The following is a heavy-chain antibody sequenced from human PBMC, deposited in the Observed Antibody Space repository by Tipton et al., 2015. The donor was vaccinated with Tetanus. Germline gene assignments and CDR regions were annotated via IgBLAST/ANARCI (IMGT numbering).Heavy chain of an antibody. Sequence: TLSLTCTISGGSISSYYWSWIRQPAGKGLEWIGEINHSGSTNYNPSLKSRVTISVDTSKNQFSLKLSSVTAADTAVYYCARVYYGSGSYYFDYWGQGTLVTVSS. D-gene: IGHD3-10*01. V-gene: IGHV4-34*01. CDR1: GGSISSYY. J-gene: IGHJ4*02. CDR3: ARVYYGSGSYYFDY. CDR2: INHSGST.